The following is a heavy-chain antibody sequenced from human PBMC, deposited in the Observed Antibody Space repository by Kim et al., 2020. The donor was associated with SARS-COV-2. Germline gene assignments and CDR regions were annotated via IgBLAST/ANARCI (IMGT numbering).Heavy chain of an antibody. CDR1: GFTFSTYA. V-gene: IGHV3-23*05. Sequence: GGSLRLSCAASGFTFSTYAMSWVRQAPGKGLEWVSLIDGTGFIPYYADSVKGRFTISRDNSKDILYLQMNSLRAEDTALYFCTRGTVSAWYDFWGQGTLVTVSS. CDR2: IDGTGFIP. D-gene: IGHD2-2*01. J-gene: IGHJ5*01. CDR3: TRGTVSAWYDF.